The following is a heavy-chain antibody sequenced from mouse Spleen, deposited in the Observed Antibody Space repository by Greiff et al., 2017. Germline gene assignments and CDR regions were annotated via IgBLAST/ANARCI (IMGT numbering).Heavy chain of an antibody. Sequence: VQLQQSGPELVKPGASVKIPCKASGYTFTDYNMDWVKQSHGKSLEWIGDINPNNGGTIYNQKFKGKATLTVDKSSSTAYMELRSLTSEDTAVYYCARGRLDGYFYYAMDYWGQGTSVTVSS. V-gene: IGHV1-18*01. D-gene: IGHD2-3*01. CDR2: INPNNGGT. CDR3: ARGRLDGYFYYAMDY. J-gene: IGHJ4*01. CDR1: GYTFTDYN.